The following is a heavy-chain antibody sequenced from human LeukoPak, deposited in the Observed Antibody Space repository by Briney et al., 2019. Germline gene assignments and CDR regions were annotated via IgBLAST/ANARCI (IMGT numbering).Heavy chain of an antibody. D-gene: IGHD2-15*01. CDR3: ALEKVGYCSGGSCYLEGYFDY. CDR2: IYHSGST. J-gene: IGHJ4*02. CDR1: GGSISSGGYS. Sequence: PSETLSLTCAVSGGSISSGGYSWSWIRQPPGKGLEWIGYIYHSGSTYYNPSLKSRVTISVDTSKNQFSLKLSSVTAAGTAVYYCALEKVGYCSGGSCYLEGYFDYWGQGTLVTVSS. V-gene: IGHV4-30-2*02.